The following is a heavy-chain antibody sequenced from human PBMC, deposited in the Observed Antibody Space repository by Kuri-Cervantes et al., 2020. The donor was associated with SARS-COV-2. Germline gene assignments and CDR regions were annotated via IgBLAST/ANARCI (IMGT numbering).Heavy chain of an antibody. D-gene: IGHD2-8*01. CDR1: GFTVSSNY. V-gene: IGHV3-53*01. Sequence: GGSLRLSCAASGFTVSSNYMSWVRQAPGKGLEWVSVIYSGGSTYYADSVKGRFTISRDNSKNTLYLQMNSLRAEDTAVYYCAGGYATRPNYYYGMDVWGQGTTVTVSS. CDR3: AGGYATRPNYYYGMDV. CDR2: IYSGGST. J-gene: IGHJ6*02.